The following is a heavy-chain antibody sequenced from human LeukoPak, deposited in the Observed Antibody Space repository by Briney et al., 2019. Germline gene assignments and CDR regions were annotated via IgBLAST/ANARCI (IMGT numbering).Heavy chain of an antibody. CDR1: GGSIRNYY. V-gene: IGHV4-59*01. J-gene: IGHJ4*02. CDR3: ARGLFYYGSGSHYFDF. Sequence: PSETLSPTCTVSGGSIRNYYWSWIRQPPGKGLEWIGYIYYTENTNYNPSLKSRVTISVDTSKNQFSLKVSSVTAADTAVYYCARGLFYYGSGSHYFDFWGRGTLVTVSS. CDR2: IYYTENT. D-gene: IGHD3-10*01.